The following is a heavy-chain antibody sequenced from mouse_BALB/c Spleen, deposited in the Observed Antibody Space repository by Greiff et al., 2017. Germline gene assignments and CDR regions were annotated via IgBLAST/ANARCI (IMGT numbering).Heavy chain of an antibody. Sequence: EVHLVESGGGLVQPKGSLKLSCAASGFTFNTYAMNWVRQAPGKGLEWVARIRSKSNNYATYYADSVKDRFTISRDDSQSMLYLQMNNLKTEDTAMYYCVRHVDGYYLYYAMDYWGQGTSVTVSS. CDR3: VRHVDGYYLYYAMDY. V-gene: IGHV10-1*02. D-gene: IGHD2-3*01. J-gene: IGHJ4*01. CDR1: GFTFNTYA. CDR2: IRSKSNNYAT.